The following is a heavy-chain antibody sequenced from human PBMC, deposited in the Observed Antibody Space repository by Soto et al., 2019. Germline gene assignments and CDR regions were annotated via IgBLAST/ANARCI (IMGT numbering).Heavy chain of an antibody. J-gene: IGHJ3*02. V-gene: IGHV2-5*02. CDR3: AHRRDSSGWYEGGDAFDI. CDR1: GFSLSTSGVG. Sequence: QITLKESGPTLVKPTQTLTLTCTFSGFSLSTSGVGVGWIRQPPGKALEWLALIYWDDDKRYSPSLKSRLTTTKDTSKHQVVLTMTNMDPLDTATYYCAHRRDSSGWYEGGDAFDIWGQGTMVTVSS. CDR2: IYWDDDK. D-gene: IGHD6-19*01.